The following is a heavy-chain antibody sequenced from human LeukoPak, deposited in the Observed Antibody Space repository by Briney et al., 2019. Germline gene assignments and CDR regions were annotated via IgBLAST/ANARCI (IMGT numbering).Heavy chain of an antibody. Sequence: ASVKVSCEASGYTFTSYYMHWVRQAPGHGLEWMGIINPSGGSTSYAQKFQGRVTMTSDPSTSTVYMELSSLRSEDTAVYYCARVGSYYGSAYFDLWGRGTLVTVSS. CDR2: INPSGGST. D-gene: IGHD3-10*01. J-gene: IGHJ2*01. CDR1: GYTFTSYY. V-gene: IGHV1-46*01. CDR3: ARVGSYYGSAYFDL.